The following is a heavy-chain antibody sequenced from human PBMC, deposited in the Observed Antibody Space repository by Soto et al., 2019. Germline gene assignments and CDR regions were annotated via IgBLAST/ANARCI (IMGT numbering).Heavy chain of an antibody. V-gene: IGHV4-34*01. CDR2: INHSGSI. J-gene: IGHJ4*02. D-gene: IGHD4-17*01. Sequence: PSETLSLTCAVYGGSFSDYYWTWVRQPPGKGLEWIGGINHSGSINYNPSLESRLTISVDTSKNQFSLNLRSVTAADTAVYYCARGTTVVPPSFDYWGQATLVTVSS. CDR1: GGSFSDYY. CDR3: ARGTTVVPPSFDY.